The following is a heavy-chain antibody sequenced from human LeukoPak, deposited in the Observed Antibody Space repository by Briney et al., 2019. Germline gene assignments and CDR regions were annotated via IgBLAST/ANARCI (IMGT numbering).Heavy chain of an antibody. Sequence: PSETLSLTCTVSGDSISSGDYYWSWIRQPAGKGLEWIGRISSSGSTNYNPSLKSRVTISVDTSKNQFSLKLSSVTAADTAVYFCARGPYSYDSSGAFDVWGQGTMVIVSS. CDR1: GDSISSGDYY. V-gene: IGHV4-61*02. J-gene: IGHJ3*01. D-gene: IGHD3-22*01. CDR3: ARGPYSYDSSGAFDV. CDR2: ISSSGST.